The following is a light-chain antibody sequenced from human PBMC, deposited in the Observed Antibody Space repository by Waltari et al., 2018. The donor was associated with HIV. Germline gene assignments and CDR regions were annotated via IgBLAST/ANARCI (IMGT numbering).Light chain of an antibody. V-gene: IGLV2-11*01. CDR1: SSDVGAHNY. Sequence: QSALTQPRSVSGSPGQSVPISCTGTSSDVGAHNYVSWYQQHPGKAPKLMIYDVNKRPSGVPDRFSGSKSGNTASLTISGLQAEDEADYYCCSYAGSYTYVFGTGTKVTVL. CDR2: DVN. J-gene: IGLJ1*01. CDR3: CSYAGSYTYV.